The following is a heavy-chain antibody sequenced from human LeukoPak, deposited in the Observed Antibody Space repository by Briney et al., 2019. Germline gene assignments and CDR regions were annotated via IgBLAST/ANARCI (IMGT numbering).Heavy chain of an antibody. Sequence: ASVKVSCKASGYTFTNYDINWVRQATGQGLEWMGWMNPNSANRGYAQKFQGRVTMTRDTSISTAYMELSSLRSEDTAVYYCARAGYCSTTSCPPFDYWGQGTLVNVSP. D-gene: IGHD2-2*01. CDR3: ARAGYCSTTSCPPFDY. J-gene: IGHJ4*02. CDR1: GYTFTNYD. V-gene: IGHV1-8*01. CDR2: MNPNSANR.